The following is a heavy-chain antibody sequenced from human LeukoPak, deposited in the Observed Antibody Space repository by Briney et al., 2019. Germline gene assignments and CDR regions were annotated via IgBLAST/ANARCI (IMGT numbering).Heavy chain of an antibody. CDR3: ARGDVVRGVSWFDS. Sequence: GESLKIPCQGSGYTFTSYWIGWVRQMPVKGLEWMGSIYPGDSDTKYSPSFQGQVTISVDKSTNTAYLQWKSLKASDTAMYYCARGDVVRGVSWFDSWGQGALVTVSS. J-gene: IGHJ5*01. CDR2: IYPGDSDT. V-gene: IGHV5-51*01. CDR1: GYTFTSYW. D-gene: IGHD2-21*02.